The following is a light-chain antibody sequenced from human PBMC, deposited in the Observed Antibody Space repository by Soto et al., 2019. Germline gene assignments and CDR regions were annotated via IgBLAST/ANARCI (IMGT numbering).Light chain of an antibody. CDR2: ENN. J-gene: IGLJ2*01. Sequence: NFMLTQPHSVSESPGKTLSISCTRSSGSIANNYVQRYQQRPGSAPTTVIYENNQRLSGVPDRFSGSTDGSSNSASLTSSGLQTEDEADYYCQSYDSDFVVFGGGTKVTVL. V-gene: IGLV6-57*04. CDR3: QSYDSDFVV. CDR1: SGSIANNY.